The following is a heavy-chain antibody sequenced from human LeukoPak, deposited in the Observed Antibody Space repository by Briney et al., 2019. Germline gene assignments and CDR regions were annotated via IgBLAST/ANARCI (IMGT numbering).Heavy chain of an antibody. J-gene: IGHJ5*02. Sequence: GGSLRLSCAASGFTVSSNYMSWVRQAPGKGLEWVSVIYSGGSTYYADSVKGRFTISRDNSKNTLYPQMNSLRAEDTAVYYCARETYYYDSSGYYGPNWFDPWGQGTLVTVSS. V-gene: IGHV3-53*01. CDR1: GFTVSSNY. CDR3: ARETYYYDSSGYYGPNWFDP. CDR2: IYSGGST. D-gene: IGHD3-22*01.